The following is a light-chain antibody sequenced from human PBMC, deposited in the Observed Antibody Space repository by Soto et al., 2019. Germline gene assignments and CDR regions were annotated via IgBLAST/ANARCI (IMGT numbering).Light chain of an antibody. Sequence: QSALTQPASVSGSPGQSITISCTGTSSDVGGYNYVSWYQQHPGKAPKLMIYAVTDRPSGVSSRFSGSKSANTASLTISGLQAEDEADYYCAAWDDSLNGPVFGGGTKLTVL. CDR2: AVT. CDR1: SSDVGGYNY. J-gene: IGLJ2*01. V-gene: IGLV2-14*01. CDR3: AAWDDSLNGPV.